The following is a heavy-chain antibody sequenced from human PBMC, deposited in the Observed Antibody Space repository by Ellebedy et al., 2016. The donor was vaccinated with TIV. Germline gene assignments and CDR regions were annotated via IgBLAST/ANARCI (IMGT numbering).Heavy chain of an antibody. CDR3: VKGVGWELLHRYYFDY. CDR1: GFTFSSYA. CDR2: VSSNGGST. D-gene: IGHD1-26*01. J-gene: IGHJ4*02. Sequence: GESLKISCAASGFTFSSYAMHWVRQAPGKALEYVSAVSSNGGSTYYANSVKGRFTISRDNSKNTLYLQMSSLRAEDTAVYYCVKGVGWELLHRYYFDYWGQGTLVTVSS. V-gene: IGHV3-64*01.